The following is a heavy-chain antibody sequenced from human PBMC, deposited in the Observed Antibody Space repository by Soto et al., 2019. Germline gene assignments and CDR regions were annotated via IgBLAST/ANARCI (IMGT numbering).Heavy chain of an antibody. Sequence: EVQLVESGGDLVQPGGSLRLSCAASGFTFSNYWMDWVRQAPGKGLVWVSRISRDGSSTSYADSVKGRFTISRDNAKNTLYLQLNSLRPEDTAVYYCARGAHYDGGGLWGQGTLVTVSS. CDR3: ARGAHYDGGGL. CDR2: ISRDGSST. CDR1: GFTFSNYW. J-gene: IGHJ4*02. V-gene: IGHV3-74*01. D-gene: IGHD3-16*01.